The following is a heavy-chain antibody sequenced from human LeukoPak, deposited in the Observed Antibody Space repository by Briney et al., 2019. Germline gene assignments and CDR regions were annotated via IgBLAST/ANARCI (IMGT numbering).Heavy chain of an antibody. J-gene: IGHJ6*02. Sequence: PGGSLRLSCAASGFTFSSYGMQWVRQAPGKGLEWVAVISYDGSNKSSADSVKGRFTVSRGNSKNTLYLEMNSLRAEDTAVYYCARKMGTGYYGMDVWGQGTTVTVSS. CDR3: ARKMGTGYYGMDV. CDR2: ISYDGSNK. V-gene: IGHV3-30*03. CDR1: GFTFSSYG. D-gene: IGHD1-1*01.